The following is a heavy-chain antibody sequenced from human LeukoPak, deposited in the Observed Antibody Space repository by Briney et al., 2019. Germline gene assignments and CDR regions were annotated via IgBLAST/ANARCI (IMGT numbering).Heavy chain of an antibody. CDR1: GYTFTSYY. D-gene: IGHD3-22*01. J-gene: IGHJ4*02. CDR2: INPSGGST. CDR3: ARVSSGLYYYDSSGYYFDY. V-gene: IGHV1-46*01. Sequence: ASVKVSCKASGYTFTSYYMHWVRQAPGQGLEWMGIINPSGGSTSYAQKFQGRVTMTRDTSTSTVYMELSSLRSEDMAVYYCARVSSGLYYYDSSGYYFDYWGQGTLVTVSS.